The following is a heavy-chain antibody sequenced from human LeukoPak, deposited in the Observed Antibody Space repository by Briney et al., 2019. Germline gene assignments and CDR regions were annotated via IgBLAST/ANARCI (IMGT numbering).Heavy chain of an antibody. V-gene: IGHV4-39*01. Sequence: KPSETLSLTCTVSVGSISSSNYYWGWIRQPPGKGLEWIGSIYYTGGTYYNPSLKSRVTISVDTSKNQFSVKVSSVTAADTAVYYCARRPSTYSSTWAGAFDIWGRGTLVTVSS. CDR3: ARRPSTYSSTWAGAFDI. CDR1: VGSISSSNYY. J-gene: IGHJ3*02. D-gene: IGHD6-19*01. CDR2: IYYTGGT.